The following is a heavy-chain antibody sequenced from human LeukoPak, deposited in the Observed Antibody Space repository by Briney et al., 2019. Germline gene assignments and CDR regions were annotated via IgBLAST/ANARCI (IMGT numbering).Heavy chain of an antibody. J-gene: IGHJ4*02. CDR1: GFTFRTYS. Sequence: GGSLRLSCAASGFTFRTYSMHWVRQAPGKGLEWVSYISSSSSSINYSDSVKGRFTISRDNAKNSLYLQMNSLRAEDTAVYYCARDFYGYNWANFFDYWGQGTLVTVSS. V-gene: IGHV3-48*04. CDR2: ISSSSSSI. CDR3: ARDFYGYNWANFFDY. D-gene: IGHD5-24*01.